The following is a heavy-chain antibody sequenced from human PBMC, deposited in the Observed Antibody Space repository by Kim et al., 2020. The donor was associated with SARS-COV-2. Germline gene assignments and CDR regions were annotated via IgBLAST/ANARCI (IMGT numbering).Heavy chain of an antibody. J-gene: IGHJ5*02. D-gene: IGHD3-10*01. Sequence: SGGRTYYADTVKGRFTISRDNSKNTRYLQMNSLRAEDTAVHYCANTPYYPWGQGTLVTVSS. CDR3: ANTPYYP. CDR2: SGGRT. V-gene: IGHV3-23*01.